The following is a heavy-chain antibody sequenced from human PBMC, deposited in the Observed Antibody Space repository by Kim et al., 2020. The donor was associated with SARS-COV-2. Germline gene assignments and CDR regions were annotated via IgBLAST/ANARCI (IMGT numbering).Heavy chain of an antibody. V-gene: IGHV3-11*01. D-gene: IGHD3-3*01. J-gene: IGHJ4*02. CDR3: ARGSGYYLGAAY. Sequence: SDAAPVKGRFTITRDNAKNSLYLQMNSLRAEDTAVYYCARGSGYYLGAAYWCQGTLVTVSS.